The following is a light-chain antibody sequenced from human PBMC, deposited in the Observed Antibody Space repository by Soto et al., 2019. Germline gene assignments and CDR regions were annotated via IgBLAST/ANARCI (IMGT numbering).Light chain of an antibody. CDR1: TGAVTSGYY. V-gene: IGLV7-43*01. Sequence: QTVVTQEPSLTVSPGGIVTLTCASSTGAVTSGYYPNWFQQKPGQAPRALIYSTSNKHPWTPARFSGSLLGGKAALTLSGVQPEDEAEYYCLLYYGGAQLVFGGGTKLTVL. CDR3: LLYYGGAQLV. J-gene: IGLJ2*01. CDR2: STS.